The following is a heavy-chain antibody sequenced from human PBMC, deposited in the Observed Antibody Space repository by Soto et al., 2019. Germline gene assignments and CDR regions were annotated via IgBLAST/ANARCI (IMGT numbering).Heavy chain of an antibody. D-gene: IGHD3-22*01. CDR1: GFSLTTSGVG. CDR3: AHQYDNSGLRYHYYYGMDV. J-gene: IGHJ6*02. Sequence: QITLKESGPTLVKPTQPLTLTCTFSGFSLTTSGVGVGWIRQPPGKALEWLALIYWDDDKRYSPSLKNRLTTTKDTSKNQVVLTMTNMDPVDTATYYCAHQYDNSGLRYHYYYGMDVWGQGTTVTVSS. V-gene: IGHV2-5*02. CDR2: IYWDDDK.